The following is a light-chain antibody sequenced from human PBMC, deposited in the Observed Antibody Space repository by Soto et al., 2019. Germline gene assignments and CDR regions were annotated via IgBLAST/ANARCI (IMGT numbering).Light chain of an antibody. CDR2: DAS. CDR3: QQSSSWPPIT. V-gene: IGKV3-11*01. Sequence: EIVLPPSHDTPSFSPVESSQISFRASQGVSSYLAWYQQKPGQAPRLIIYDASNRPTGIPDRFTGSGSGTDFNLTISRLEPEDFAVYYCQQSSSWPPITCGGGTTGDIK. J-gene: IGKJ4*01. CDR1: QGVSSY.